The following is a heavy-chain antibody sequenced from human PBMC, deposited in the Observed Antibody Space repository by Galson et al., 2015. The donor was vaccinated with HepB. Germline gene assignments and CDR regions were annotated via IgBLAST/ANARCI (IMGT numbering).Heavy chain of an antibody. CDR1: GFTFSTYW. J-gene: IGHJ6*02. CDR3: ARDQDFWKGYWYTNRRSLYYYAMDV. D-gene: IGHD3-3*01. Sequence: SLRLSCAASGFTFSTYWMSWVRQAPGKGLEWVANIKEDGSEKYYVDSVKGRFTISRDNAKNSLWLQMNSLRAEDTAVYFCARDQDFWKGYWYTNRRSLYYYAMDVWGQGTTVTVSS. V-gene: IGHV3-7*03. CDR2: IKEDGSEK.